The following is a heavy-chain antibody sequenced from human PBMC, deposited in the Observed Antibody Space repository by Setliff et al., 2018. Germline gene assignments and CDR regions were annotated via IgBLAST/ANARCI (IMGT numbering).Heavy chain of an antibody. V-gene: IGHV4-4*07. CDR2: LSPSGNT. CDR3: ARPPKWFGEVIIGALDV. Sequence: SETLSLTCVVSGGSISSDYWGWIRQPAGKGLEWIGRLSPSGNTNYSPSLKSRVTMSLDTSKNYFSLNLRSVTAADTAIYYCARPPKWFGEVIIGALDVWGQGTVVTV. D-gene: IGHD3-10*01. J-gene: IGHJ3*01. CDR1: GGSISSDY.